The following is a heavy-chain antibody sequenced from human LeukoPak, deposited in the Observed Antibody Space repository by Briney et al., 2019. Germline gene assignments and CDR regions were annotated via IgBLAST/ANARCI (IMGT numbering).Heavy chain of an antibody. Sequence: AASVTVSCTASGYTFTGYYMHWVRQAPGQGLEWMGWINPNSGGTNYAQKFQGRVTMTTDTSTSTAYMELRSLRSDDTAVYYCARGGILTGYYLGLVFDYWGQGTLVTVSS. D-gene: IGHD3-9*01. V-gene: IGHV1-2*02. CDR1: GYTFTGYY. CDR3: ARGGILTGYYLGLVFDY. J-gene: IGHJ4*02. CDR2: INPNSGGT.